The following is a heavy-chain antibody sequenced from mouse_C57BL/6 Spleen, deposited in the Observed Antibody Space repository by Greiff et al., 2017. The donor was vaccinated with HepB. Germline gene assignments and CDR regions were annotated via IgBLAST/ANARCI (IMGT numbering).Heavy chain of an antibody. CDR2: ISSGSSTI. D-gene: IGHD1-1*01. J-gene: IGHJ4*01. Sequence: EVMLVESGGGLVKPGGSLKLSCAASGFTFSDYGMHWVRQAPEKGLEWVAYISSGSSTIYYADTVKGRYTISRDNAKTTQFLQITSLGSEDTAMYYCAREEATDYAMDYWGQGTSVTVSS. V-gene: IGHV5-17*01. CDR3: AREEATDYAMDY. CDR1: GFTFSDYG.